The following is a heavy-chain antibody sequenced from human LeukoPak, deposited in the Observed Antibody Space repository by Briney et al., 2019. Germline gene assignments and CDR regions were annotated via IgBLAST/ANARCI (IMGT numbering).Heavy chain of an antibody. CDR3: AKGEFDSSGYYFDY. J-gene: IGHJ4*02. Sequence: GGSLRLSCAASGFTFSNYAMSWVRQAPGKGLEWVSTLSVSGGNTYYADSVKGRFTISRDNSKNTLYLQMNSLRAEDTAVYYCAKGEFDSSGYYFDYWGQETLVTVSS. V-gene: IGHV3-23*01. D-gene: IGHD3-22*01. CDR1: GFTFSNYA. CDR2: LSVSGGNT.